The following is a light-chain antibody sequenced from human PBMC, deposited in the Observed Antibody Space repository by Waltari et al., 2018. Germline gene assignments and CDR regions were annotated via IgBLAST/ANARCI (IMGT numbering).Light chain of an antibody. Sequence: IQMTQSPSSLSASIGDRVTITCRASRYVTHFLAWYQQRPGKVPRLLIHSASTLQSGVPSRFSGSGSGTKFTLTIDSLQPEDLATYYCQNYDTAPFTFGPGTKVDLK. CDR3: QNYDTAPFT. J-gene: IGKJ3*01. V-gene: IGKV1-27*01. CDR1: RYVTHF. CDR2: SAS.